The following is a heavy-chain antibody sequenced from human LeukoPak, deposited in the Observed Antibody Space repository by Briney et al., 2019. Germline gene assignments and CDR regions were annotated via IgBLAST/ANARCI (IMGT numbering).Heavy chain of an antibody. CDR2: IYYSGST. V-gene: IGHV4-59*01. CDR3: ARAAARGSSLDY. D-gene: IGHD1-26*01. J-gene: IGHJ4*02. Sequence: SETLSLTCTVSGGSISSYYWSWIRQPPGKGLEWIGYIYYSGSTNYNPSLKSRVTISVDTSKNQFSLKLSSVTAADTAVYYCARAAARGSSLDYWGQGILVTVSS. CDR1: GGSISSYY.